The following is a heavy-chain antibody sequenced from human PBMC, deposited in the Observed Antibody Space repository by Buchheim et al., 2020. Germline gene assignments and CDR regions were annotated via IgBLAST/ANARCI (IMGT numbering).Heavy chain of an antibody. CDR3: ARDPPNSGWALDY. V-gene: IGHV3-33*01. CDR1: GFAFNTHA. Sequence: QVQLVESGGGVVQPGESLRLSCAASGFAFNTHAMHWVRQAPGKGLEWVAFIWYDGSEKHYIDSVKGRFSISRDNSKNTLYLKMNSLRGEDTAVYYCARDPPNSGWALDYWGQGTL. J-gene: IGHJ4*02. D-gene: IGHD6-19*01. CDR2: IWYDGSEK.